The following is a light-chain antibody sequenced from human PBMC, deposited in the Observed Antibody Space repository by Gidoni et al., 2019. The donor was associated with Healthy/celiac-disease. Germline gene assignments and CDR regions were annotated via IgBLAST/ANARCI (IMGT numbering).Light chain of an antibody. J-gene: IGKJ5*01. Sequence: DIQMTQSASSLSASVGDRVTNTCQASQDISNYLNWYQQKPGKAPKLLVYDASNLETGVPSRFSGSGSGTDFSFTIRSLQPEDIATYYCQQYDNLPSITFGQGTRLEIK. CDR3: QQYDNLPSIT. V-gene: IGKV1-33*01. CDR1: QDISNY. CDR2: DAS.